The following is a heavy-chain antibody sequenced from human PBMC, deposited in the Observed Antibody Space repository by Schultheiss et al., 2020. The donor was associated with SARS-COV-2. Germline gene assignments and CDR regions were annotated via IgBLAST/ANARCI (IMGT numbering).Heavy chain of an antibody. D-gene: IGHD2-15*01. J-gene: IGHJ3*02. CDR1: GGTFSSYA. CDR2: IIPIFGTA. Sequence: SVKVSCKASGGTFSSYAISWVRQAPGQGLEWMGGIIPIFGTANYAQKFQGRVTITADESTSTAYMELSSLRSEDTAVYYCARDVVVAAPFFDIWGQGTMVTVSS. CDR3: ARDVVVAAPFFDI. V-gene: IGHV1-69*13.